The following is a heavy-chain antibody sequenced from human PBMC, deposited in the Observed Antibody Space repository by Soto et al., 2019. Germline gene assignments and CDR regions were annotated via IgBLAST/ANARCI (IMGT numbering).Heavy chain of an antibody. V-gene: IGHV1-8*01. CDR3: ARERNMYGMDV. D-gene: IGHD1-1*01. CDR1: GYTFTRSD. CDR2: MNPNSGNT. J-gene: IGHJ6*02. Sequence: QVQLVQSGAEVKKPGASVKVSCKASGYTFTRSDINWVRQATGQGLEWMGWMNPNSGNTVYAQKFQDRVTMTRNTSISTAYMELSSLRSEDTAGYYCARERNMYGMDVWGQGTTVTVSS.